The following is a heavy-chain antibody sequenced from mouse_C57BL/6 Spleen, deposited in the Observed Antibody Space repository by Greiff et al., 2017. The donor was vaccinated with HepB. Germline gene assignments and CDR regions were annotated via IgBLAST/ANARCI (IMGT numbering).Heavy chain of an antibody. CDR2: IDPSDSYP. CDR3: AREGFAY. J-gene: IGHJ3*01. V-gene: IGHV1-50*01. CDR1: GYTFTSYW. Sequence: QVQLQQPGAELVKPGASVKLSCKASGYTFTSYWMQWVKQRPGQGLEWIGEIDPSDSYPNYNQKFKGKATLTVDTSSSTAYMQLSSLTSEDSAVYYCAREGFAYWGQGTRVTVSA.